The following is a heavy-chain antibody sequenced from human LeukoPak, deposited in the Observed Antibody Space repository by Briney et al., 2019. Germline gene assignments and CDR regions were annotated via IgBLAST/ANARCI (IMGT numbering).Heavy chain of an antibody. CDR1: GFTFSSYS. J-gene: IGHJ5*02. CDR3: ARDRDVWFGECPCGGWFDP. V-gene: IGHV3-21*01. Sequence: GGSLRLSCAASGFTFSSYSMNWVRQAPGKGLEWVSSISSSSSYIYYADSGKGRFTISRDNAKNSLYLQMNSLRAEDTAVYYCARDRDVWFGECPCGGWFDPWGQGTLVTVFS. D-gene: IGHD3-10*01. CDR2: ISSSSSYI.